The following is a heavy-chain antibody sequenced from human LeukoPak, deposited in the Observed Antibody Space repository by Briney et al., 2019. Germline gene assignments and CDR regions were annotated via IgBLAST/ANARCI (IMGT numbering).Heavy chain of an antibody. J-gene: IGHJ4*02. D-gene: IGHD3-3*01. V-gene: IGHV3-33*06. CDR3: AKRSAVGGYFDY. CDR2: MRYDGSNE. CDR1: GFMFNSYG. Sequence: GGSLRLSCVASGFMFNSYGMNWVRRAPGKGLEWVAGMRYDGSNEYYADSVKGRFTISRDNSKNTVYLQMNSLRAEDTAVYYCAKRSAVGGYFDYWGQGTLVTVTS.